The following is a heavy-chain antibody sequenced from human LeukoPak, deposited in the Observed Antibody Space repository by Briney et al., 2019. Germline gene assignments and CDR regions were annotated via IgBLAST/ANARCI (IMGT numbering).Heavy chain of an antibody. CDR3: ARPLFRLEMGSYDSSAHPGDAFDI. D-gene: IGHD3-22*01. CDR2: IIPILGIA. CDR1: GYTFTSYD. J-gene: IGHJ3*02. Sequence: GASVKVSCKASGYTFTSYDINWVRQAPGQGLEWMGRIIPILGIANYAQKFQGRVTITADKSTSTAYMELSSLRSEDTAVYYCARPLFRLEMGSYDSSAHPGDAFDIWGQGTMVTVSS. V-gene: IGHV1-69*04.